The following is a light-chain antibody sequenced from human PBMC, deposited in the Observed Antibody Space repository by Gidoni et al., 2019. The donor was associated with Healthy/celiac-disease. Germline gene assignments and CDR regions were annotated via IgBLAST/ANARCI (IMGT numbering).Light chain of an antibody. CDR1: QYISNY. J-gene: IGKJ4*01. V-gene: IGKV1-33*01. CDR2: DAS. Sequence: EIQMTQSPSSLSASVGDRVTITCQASQYISNYLNWYQQKPGKAPTLLIYDASNLETGVPSRFSGSGSGTDFTFTISSLQPEDIATYYCQQYDNLPLTFGGGTKVEIK. CDR3: QQYDNLPLT.